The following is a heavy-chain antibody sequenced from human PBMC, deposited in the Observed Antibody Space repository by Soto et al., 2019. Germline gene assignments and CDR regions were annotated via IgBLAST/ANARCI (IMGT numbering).Heavy chain of an antibody. V-gene: IGHV1-18*01. J-gene: IGHJ4*02. CDR3: ARGRYGDY. CDR1: GYTFTSYG. D-gene: IGHD1-1*01. Sequence: QVHLVQSGAEVKKPGASVKVSCKASGYTFTSYGITWVQQAPGQGLEWMGWISAHNGNTDYAQKLQGRVIVTRDTSTRTPYMELRSLISVATAVYYCARGRYGDYWGQGALVTVSS. CDR2: ISAHNGNT.